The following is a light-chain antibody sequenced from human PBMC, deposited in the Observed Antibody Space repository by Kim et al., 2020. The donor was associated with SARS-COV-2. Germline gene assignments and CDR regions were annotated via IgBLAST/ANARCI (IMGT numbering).Light chain of an antibody. CDR3: QQFNIYSWT. Sequence: GDRVTITCRASQGIDSALAWYQQRPGKPPKLLIYDASSLESGVPSRFSGSGSGTDFTLTISSLQPEDFATYYCQQFNIYSWTFGQGTKVDIK. CDR1: QGIDSA. CDR2: DAS. V-gene: IGKV1-13*02. J-gene: IGKJ1*01.